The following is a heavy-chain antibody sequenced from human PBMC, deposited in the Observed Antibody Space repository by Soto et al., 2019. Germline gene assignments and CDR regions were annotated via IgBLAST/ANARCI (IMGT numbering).Heavy chain of an antibody. D-gene: IGHD3-22*01. J-gene: IGHJ4*02. Sequence: GGSLRLSCAASGFTFSSYAMSWVRQAPGKGLEWVSAISGSGGSTYYADSVKGRFTISRDNSKNTLYLQMNSLRAEDTAVYYCAKERPRYYYDSSGYQPLDYWGQGTLVTVS. V-gene: IGHV3-23*01. CDR1: GFTFSSYA. CDR3: AKERPRYYYDSSGYQPLDY. CDR2: ISGSGGST.